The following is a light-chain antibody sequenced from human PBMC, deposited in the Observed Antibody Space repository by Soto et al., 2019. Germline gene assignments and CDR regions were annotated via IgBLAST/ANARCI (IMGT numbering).Light chain of an antibody. Sequence: EIVLTQSPGTLSLSPGERATLSCRASQTVKNNYLAWYQQRPGQAPRLLIYGASRRAAGVPDRFSGSGSGTDFTLTIRTLEPEDFAMYYCQQYNPALSFGGGTKVDIK. CDR3: QQYNPALS. CDR2: GAS. J-gene: IGKJ4*01. V-gene: IGKV3-20*01. CDR1: QTVKNNY.